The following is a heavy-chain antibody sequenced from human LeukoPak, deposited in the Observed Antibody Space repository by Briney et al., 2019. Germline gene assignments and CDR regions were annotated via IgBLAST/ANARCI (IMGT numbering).Heavy chain of an antibody. V-gene: IGHV3-33*01. CDR2: VWYDGINK. D-gene: IGHD3-9*01. J-gene: IGHJ4*02. CDR3: ARSTSSEYDIYHFDY. Sequence: PGGSLRLSCSASGFTFSSYGMHWVRHAQGKGLERVAVVWYDGINKYYADSVKGRFTISRDNSTNTLYLQMNSLRAEDTAVYYCARSTSSEYDIYHFDYWGQGTLVTVSS. CDR1: GFTFSSYG.